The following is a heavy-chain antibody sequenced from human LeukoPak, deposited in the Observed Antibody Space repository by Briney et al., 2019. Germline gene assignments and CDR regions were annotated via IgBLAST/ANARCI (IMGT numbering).Heavy chain of an antibody. D-gene: IGHD6-13*01. CDR2: IWYDGSQK. Sequence: GGSLRISCAASGFTFSSFGMHWVRQAPGKGLEWVAAIWYDGSQKYYADSVKGRLTISRDNSKNTLYLEMNSLRAEDTAVYYCARLFGSLLGTLDYWGQGTLVTVSS. J-gene: IGHJ4*02. V-gene: IGHV3-33*08. CDR1: GFTFSSFG. CDR3: ARLFGSLLGTLDY.